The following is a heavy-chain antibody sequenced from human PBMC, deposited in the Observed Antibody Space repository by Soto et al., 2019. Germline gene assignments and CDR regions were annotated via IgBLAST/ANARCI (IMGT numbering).Heavy chain of an antibody. CDR2: ISSSSSYL. V-gene: IGHV3-21*01. J-gene: IGHJ6*02. CDR1: GFTFSSYS. CDR3: ARKDVVVVAADSYYYYGMDV. D-gene: IGHD2-15*01. Sequence: EVQLVESGGGLVKPGGSLRLSCAASGFTFSSYSMNWVRQAPGKELQWVSSISSSSSYLYYADSVKGRFTISRDKAKNSLYLQMNSLRAEDTAVYYCARKDVVVVAADSYYYYGMDVWGQGTTVTVSS.